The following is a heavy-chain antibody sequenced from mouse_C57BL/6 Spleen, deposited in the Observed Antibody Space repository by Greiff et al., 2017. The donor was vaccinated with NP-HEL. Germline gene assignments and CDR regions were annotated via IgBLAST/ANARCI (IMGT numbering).Heavy chain of an antibody. CDR1: GFTFSDYG. CDR2: ISSGSSTI. J-gene: IGHJ2*01. D-gene: IGHD2-4*01. CDR3: AIVEDYDGGDYFDY. V-gene: IGHV5-17*01. Sequence: EVQVVESGGGLVKPGGSLKLSCAASGFTFSDYGMHWVRQAPEKGLEWVAYISSGSSTIYYADTVKGRFTISRDNAKNTLFLQMTSLRSEDTAMYYCAIVEDYDGGDYFDYWGQGTTLTVSS.